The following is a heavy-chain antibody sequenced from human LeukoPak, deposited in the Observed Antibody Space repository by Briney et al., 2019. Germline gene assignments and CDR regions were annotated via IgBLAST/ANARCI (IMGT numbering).Heavy chain of an antibody. CDR2: ISSSSSYI. V-gene: IGHV3-21*01. Sequence: GGSLRLSCAASGFTFSSYSMNWVRQAPGKGLEWVSSISSSSSYIYYADSVKGRFTISRDNAKNSLYLQMNSLRAEDTAVYYCAKDRSGSYSQGLDYWGQGTLVTVSS. CDR3: AKDRSGSYSQGLDY. D-gene: IGHD1-26*01. CDR1: GFTFSSYS. J-gene: IGHJ4*02.